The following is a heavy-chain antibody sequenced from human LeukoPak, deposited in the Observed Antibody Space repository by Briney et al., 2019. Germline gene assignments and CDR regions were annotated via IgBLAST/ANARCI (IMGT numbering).Heavy chain of an antibody. V-gene: IGHV3-23*01. Sequence: QPGGSLRLSCAASGFTFSSYAVSWVRQAPGKGLEWVSAISGSGGSTYYADSVKGRFTTSRDNSKNTLYLQMNSLRAEDTAVYYCAKPLSGWYGEYYWGQGTLVTVPS. CDR3: AKPLSGWYGEYY. CDR2: ISGSGGST. D-gene: IGHD6-19*01. CDR1: GFTFSSYA. J-gene: IGHJ4*02.